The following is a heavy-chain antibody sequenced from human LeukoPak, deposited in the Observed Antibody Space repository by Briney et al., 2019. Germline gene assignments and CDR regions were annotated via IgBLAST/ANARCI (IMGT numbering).Heavy chain of an antibody. J-gene: IGHJ6*03. CDR3: ARDGNSYSSSWYQGGYYYYMDV. Sequence: ASVKVSCKASGCTFTGYYMHWVRQAPGQGLEWMGWINPNNGGTNYAQKFQGRVTMTRDTSISTAYMELSRLRSDDTAVYYCARDGNSYSSSWYQGGYYYYMDVWGKGTTVTVSS. CDR2: INPNNGGT. V-gene: IGHV1-2*02. D-gene: IGHD6-13*01. CDR1: GCTFTGYY.